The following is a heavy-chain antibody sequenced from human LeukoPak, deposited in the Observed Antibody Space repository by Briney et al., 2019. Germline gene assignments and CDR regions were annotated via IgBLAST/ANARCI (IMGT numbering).Heavy chain of an antibody. CDR2: IYYSGST. CDR1: GGPISSSSYY. D-gene: IGHD4-11*01. J-gene: IGHJ3*02. Sequence: PSETLSLTCTVSGGPISSSSYYWGWIRQPPGKGLEWIGSIYYSGSTYYNPSLKSRVTISVDTSKNQFSLKLSSVTAADTAVYYCARPMTTERAFDIWGQGTMVTVSS. CDR3: ARPMTTERAFDI. V-gene: IGHV4-39*01.